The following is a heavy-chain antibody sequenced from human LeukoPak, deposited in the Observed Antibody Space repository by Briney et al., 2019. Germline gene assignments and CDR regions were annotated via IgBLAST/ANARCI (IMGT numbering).Heavy chain of an antibody. CDR3: ARVESDYVWGSYRYGGPSGYFDY. V-gene: IGHV4-34*01. D-gene: IGHD3-16*02. CDR1: GGSFSGYY. Sequence: PSETLSLTCAVYGGSFSGYYWSWIRQPPGKGLEWIGEINHSGSTNYNPSLKSRVTISVDTSKNQFSLKLSSVTAADTAVYYCARVESDYVWGSYRYGGPSGYFDYWGQGTLVTVSS. CDR2: INHSGST. J-gene: IGHJ4*02.